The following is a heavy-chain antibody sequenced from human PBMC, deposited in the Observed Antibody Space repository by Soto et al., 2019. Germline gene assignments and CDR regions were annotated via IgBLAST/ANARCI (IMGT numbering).Heavy chain of an antibody. V-gene: IGHV4-4*02. J-gene: IGHJ5*02. D-gene: IGHD5-18*01. CDR2: VYHTGST. CDR3: ARGRGYSYGLDP. CDR1: GGSISSTNW. Sequence: SETLCLTCVVSGGSISSTNWWTWVRQPPGEGLEWIGEVYHTGSTNYSPSLKNRVAISLDTSKNQFSLSLNFVTAADTAVYYCARGRGYSYGLDPWGQGSLVTVSS.